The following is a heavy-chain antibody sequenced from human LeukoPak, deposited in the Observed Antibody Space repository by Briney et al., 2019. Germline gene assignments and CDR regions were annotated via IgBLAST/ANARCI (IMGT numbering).Heavy chain of an antibody. V-gene: IGHV3-23*01. J-gene: IGHJ6*02. CDR2: ISGSGGST. CDR1: GFTFSSYA. D-gene: IGHD6-13*01. CDR3: AKWGGAAAGTDYYYGMDV. Sequence: GGSLRLSCAASGFTFSSYAMSWVRQAPGKGLEWVSAISGSGGSTYYADSVKGRFTISRDNSKNTLYLQMNSLRAEDTAVYYCAKWGGAAAGTDYYYGMDVWGQGTTVTVSS.